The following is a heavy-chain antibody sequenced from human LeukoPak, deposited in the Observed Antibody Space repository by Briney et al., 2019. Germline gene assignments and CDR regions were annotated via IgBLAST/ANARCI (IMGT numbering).Heavy chain of an antibody. Sequence: GGSLRLSCAASGLTFSNYYMTWVRQAPGKGLEWVARIKQDGSEESYVDSAKGRFTISRDNAKNSLYLQMNSLRAEDTALYYCAKDSGSYLYNWFDPWGQGTLVTVSS. CDR2: IKQDGSEE. CDR1: GLTFSNYY. D-gene: IGHD1-26*01. V-gene: IGHV3-7*03. J-gene: IGHJ5*02. CDR3: AKDSGSYLYNWFDP.